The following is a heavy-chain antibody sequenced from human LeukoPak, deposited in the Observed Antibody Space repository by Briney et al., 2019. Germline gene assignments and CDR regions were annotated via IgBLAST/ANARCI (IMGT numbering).Heavy chain of an antibody. J-gene: IGHJ6*04. CDR2: ISSSGSTI. CDR3: AELGITMIGGV. Sequence: PGGSLRLSCVASGFTFSSYNMIWVRQAPGKGLEWVSYISSSGSTIYYADSVKGRFTISRDNAKNSLYLQMNSLRAEDTAVYYCAELGITMIGGVWGKGTTVTVSS. CDR1: GFTFSSYN. D-gene: IGHD3-10*02. V-gene: IGHV3-48*04.